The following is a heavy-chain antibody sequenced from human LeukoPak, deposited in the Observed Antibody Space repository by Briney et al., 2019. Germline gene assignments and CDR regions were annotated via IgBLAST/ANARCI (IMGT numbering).Heavy chain of an antibody. D-gene: IGHD1-1*01. CDR3: ARELQLRV. CDR2: IYTSGGA. V-gene: IGHV4-4*07. Sequence: SSETLSLTCIVSGDSISTYYWSWIRQSAGKGLEWIGRIYTSGGAKYSPSLKSRVSISVDETKNQVSLRLTSVTAADTAVYHGARELQLRVWGQGTLVTVSS. CDR1: GDSISTYY. J-gene: IGHJ4*02.